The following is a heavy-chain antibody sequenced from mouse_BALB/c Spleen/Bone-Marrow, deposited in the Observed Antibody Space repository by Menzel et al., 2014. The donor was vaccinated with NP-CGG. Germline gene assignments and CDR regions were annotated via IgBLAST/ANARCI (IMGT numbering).Heavy chain of an antibody. CDR1: EFSLTSYG. CDR3: ARGGSSRAWFAY. CDR2: IWAGGST. D-gene: IGHD1-1*01. J-gene: IGHJ3*01. V-gene: IGHV2-9*02. Sequence: VMLVESGPGLVAPSQSLSITCTVSEFSLTSYGVHWVRQPPGKGLEWLGVIWAGGSTNYNSALMSRLSISKDNSKSQVFLKMNSLQTDDTDMYYCARGGSSRAWFAYWGQGTLVTVSA.